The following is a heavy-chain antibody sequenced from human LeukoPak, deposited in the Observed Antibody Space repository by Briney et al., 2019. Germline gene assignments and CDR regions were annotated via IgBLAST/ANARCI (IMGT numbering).Heavy chain of an antibody. J-gene: IGHJ4*02. CDR2: ISSSGSTI. V-gene: IGHV3-48*03. CDR3: ARDRYGDYPH. Sequence: GGSLRLSCAASGFTFSSYEMNWVRQAPGKGLEWVSYISSSGSTIYYADSVKGRFTIPRDNAKNSLYLQMNSLRAEDTAVYYCARDRYGDYPHWSQGTLVTVSS. D-gene: IGHD4-17*01. CDR1: GFTFSSYE.